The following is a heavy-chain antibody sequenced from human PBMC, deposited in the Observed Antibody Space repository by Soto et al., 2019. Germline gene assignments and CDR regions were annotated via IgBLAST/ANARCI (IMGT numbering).Heavy chain of an antibody. Sequence: PSETLSLTCAVYGGSFSGYYWSWIRQPPGKGLEWIGEINHSGSTNYNPSLKSRVTISVDTSKNQFSLKLSSVTAADTTVYYCARGHQVSRPINIAAAGSKYYYYGMDVWGQGTTVTVS. CDR2: INHSGST. J-gene: IGHJ6*02. CDR3: ARGHQVSRPINIAAAGSKYYYYGMDV. CDR1: GGSFSGYY. D-gene: IGHD6-13*01. V-gene: IGHV4-34*01.